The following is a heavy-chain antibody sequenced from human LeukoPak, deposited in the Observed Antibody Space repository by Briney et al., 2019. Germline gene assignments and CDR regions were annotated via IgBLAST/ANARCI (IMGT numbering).Heavy chain of an antibody. CDR2: IVVGSGNT. CDR3: AADSARHGDSYWYFDL. CDR1: GFTFTSSA. D-gene: IGHD4-17*01. Sequence: ASVKVSCKASGFTFTSSAMQWVRQARGQRLEWIGWIVVGSGNTNYAQKFQERVTITRDMSTSTAYMELSSLRSEDTAVYYCAADSARHGDSYWYFDLWGRGTLVTVSS. V-gene: IGHV1-58*02. J-gene: IGHJ2*01.